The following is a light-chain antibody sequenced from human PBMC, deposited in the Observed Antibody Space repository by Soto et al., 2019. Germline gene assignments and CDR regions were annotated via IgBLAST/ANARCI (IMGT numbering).Light chain of an antibody. J-gene: IGLJ1*01. V-gene: IGLV2-14*03. CDR3: SAYTSATTYV. CDR2: DVS. Sequence: QSVLTQPASVSGSPGQSITISCTGTSSDIGAYNYDSWYQQHHPGEAPKLIVYDVSHRPPGVSNRFSGSKSGNTASLTISGLQTEDEYDYYCSAYTSATTYVFGTGTKVTVL. CDR1: SSDIGAYNY.